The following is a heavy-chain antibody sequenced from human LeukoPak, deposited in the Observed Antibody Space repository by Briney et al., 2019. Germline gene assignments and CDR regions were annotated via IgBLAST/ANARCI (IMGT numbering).Heavy chain of an antibody. CDR3: ARGPTLAS. J-gene: IGHJ4*02. V-gene: IGHV3-21*01. Sequence: GGSLRLSCAASGFTFSSYSMNWLCQAPGKGVEWVSSIGSSSSYIYYSDSVKGRFAISRDNAKKSLYLQMVDLRLDDTAIYYCARGPTLASWGQGTLVTVSS. CDR1: GFTFSSYS. CDR2: IGSSSSYI.